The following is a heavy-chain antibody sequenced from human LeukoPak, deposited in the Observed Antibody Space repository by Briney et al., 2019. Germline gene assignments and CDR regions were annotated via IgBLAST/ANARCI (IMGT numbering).Heavy chain of an antibody. Sequence: QPGGSLRLSCAASGFTFSSYGMHWVRQAPGKGLEWVAVIWYDGGNKYYADSVKGRFTISRDNSKNTLYLQMNSLRAEDTAVYYCARDRHYDILTGYHDAFDIWGQGTMVTVSS. V-gene: IGHV3-33*01. J-gene: IGHJ3*02. CDR3: ARDRHYDILTGYHDAFDI. CDR1: GFTFSSYG. CDR2: IWYDGGNK. D-gene: IGHD3-9*01.